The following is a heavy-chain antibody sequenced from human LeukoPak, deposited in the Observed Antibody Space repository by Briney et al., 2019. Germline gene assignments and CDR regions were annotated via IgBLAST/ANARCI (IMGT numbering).Heavy chain of an antibody. D-gene: IGHD6-19*01. J-gene: IGHJ4*02. CDR3: ASSEYSSAWYYFDY. CDR2: IYYSGST. V-gene: IGHV4-39*07. Sequence: SETLSLTCTVSGGSISSSSYHWGWIRQPPGKGLEWIGSIYYSGSTYYNPSLKSRITISVDTSKNQFSLSLTSVTAADTAVYYCASSEYSSAWYYFDYWGQGTLVTVSS. CDR1: GGSISSSSYH.